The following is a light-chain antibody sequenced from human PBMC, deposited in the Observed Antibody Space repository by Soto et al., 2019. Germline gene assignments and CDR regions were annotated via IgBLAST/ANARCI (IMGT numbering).Light chain of an antibody. CDR1: SSNIGSNS. V-gene: IGLV1-44*01. CDR3: AAWDDSLNGNVV. CDR2: SIN. J-gene: IGLJ2*01. Sequence: QSVLTQPPSASGTPGQRVTISCSGSSSNIGSNSVNWYQQLPGTAPKLLIYSINQRPSGVPDRFSGSKSGTSASLAISGLQSEDEADYYCAAWDDSLNGNVVFGGGTQLPS.